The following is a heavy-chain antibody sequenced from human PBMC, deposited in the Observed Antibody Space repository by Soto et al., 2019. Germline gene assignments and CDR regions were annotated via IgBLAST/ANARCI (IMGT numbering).Heavy chain of an antibody. V-gene: IGHV3-49*03. CDR3: TRVPVYDFWSGYPDS. D-gene: IGHD3-3*01. CDR2: VRSKRYGGTT. Sequence: GGSLRLSCTASGFTFGDYTISWFRQAPGKGLEWVTFVRSKRYGGTTEYAASVEGRFTISRDDSKSIAYLQMNSLKTEDTAVYFCTRVPVYDFWSGYPDSWGQGTLVTVSS. CDR1: GFTFGDYT. J-gene: IGHJ4*02.